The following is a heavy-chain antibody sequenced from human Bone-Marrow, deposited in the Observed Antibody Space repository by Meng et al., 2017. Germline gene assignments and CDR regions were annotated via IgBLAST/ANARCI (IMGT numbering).Heavy chain of an antibody. Sequence: EVHLVESGGALVQPGGSLRLSCTASGFTFSSYWMHWVRQAPGKGPVWVPRINTDGSSTDYADSVKGRFTISRDNAKNTLYLQMNSLRAEDTAMYYCARFTPFDYWGQGTLVTVSS. V-gene: IGHV3-74*01. CDR2: INTDGSST. CDR1: GFTFSSYW. J-gene: IGHJ4*02. CDR3: ARFTPFDY.